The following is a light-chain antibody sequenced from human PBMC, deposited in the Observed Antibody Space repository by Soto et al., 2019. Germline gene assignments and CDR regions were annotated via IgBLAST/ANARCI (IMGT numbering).Light chain of an antibody. J-gene: IGLJ2*01. CDR1: SSDVGGYDF. Sequence: QSFLTQPRSVSGPPGQSVTIACTGTSSDVGGYDFVSWYQQHPGKAPKLMISDVSKRPSGVPDRFSGSKSGNTASLTISGLQAEDEADYYCCSYAGDLALFGGGTKVTVL. V-gene: IGLV2-11*01. CDR2: DVS. CDR3: CSYAGDLAL.